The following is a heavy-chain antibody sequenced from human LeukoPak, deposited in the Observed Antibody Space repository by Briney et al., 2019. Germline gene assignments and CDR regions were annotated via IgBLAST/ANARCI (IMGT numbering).Heavy chain of an antibody. J-gene: IGHJ4*02. CDR1: GGSISSYY. CDR2: IYYSGST. Sequence: PSETLSLTCTVPGGSISSYYWSWIRKPPGEGLEWIGYIYYSGSTNYNPSLRSRVTISVDTSKNQFSLKLSSVTAADTAVYYCARGLDDYDFWSGYFLDYWGQGTLVTVSS. CDR3: ARGLDDYDFWSGYFLDY. D-gene: IGHD3-3*01. V-gene: IGHV4-59*01.